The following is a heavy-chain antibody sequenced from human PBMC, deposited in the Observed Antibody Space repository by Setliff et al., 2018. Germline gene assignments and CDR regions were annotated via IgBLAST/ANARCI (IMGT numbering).Heavy chain of an antibody. V-gene: IGHV4-4*07. CDR3: ARDSRGNPPNYMDV. CDR1: DGSISSYY. CDR2: IYTSGST. J-gene: IGHJ6*03. Sequence: SETLSLTCTVSDGSISSYYWSWIRQPAGKGLEWIGRIYTSGSTNYNPSLKSRVTMSVDTSKNQFSLKLSSVTAADTAVYYCARDSRGNPPNYMDVWGKGTTVTVSS.